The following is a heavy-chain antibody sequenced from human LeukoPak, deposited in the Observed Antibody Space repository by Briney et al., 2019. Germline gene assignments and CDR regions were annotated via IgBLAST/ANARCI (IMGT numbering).Heavy chain of an antibody. V-gene: IGHV1-8*01. CDR3: ARGPRKLERRGRSFSIWFDP. J-gene: IGHJ5*02. Sequence: GASVKVSCTAAGYTFTSYGINWVRQATGPGLEWMGWMNPTSGNTGYAQKFQGRVTMTRNTSISTAYMELSSLRSEDTAVYYCARGPRKLERRGRSFSIWFDPWGQGTLVTVSS. D-gene: IGHD1-1*01. CDR1: GYTFTSYG. CDR2: MNPTSGNT.